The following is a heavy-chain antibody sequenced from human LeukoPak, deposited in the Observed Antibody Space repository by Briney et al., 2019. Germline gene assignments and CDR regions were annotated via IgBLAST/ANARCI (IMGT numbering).Heavy chain of an antibody. CDR3: ATRRGDSTGPFDY. Sequence: PGGSLRLSCAASGFTFSSYAMSWVRQAPGKGLEWVSTISGSGGSTYYADSVKGRFTISRDNSKNTLYLQMNSLRAEDTAVYYCATRRGDSTGPFDYWGQGTLVTVSS. CDR2: ISGSGGST. J-gene: IGHJ4*02. V-gene: IGHV3-23*01. CDR1: GFTFSSYA. D-gene: IGHD6-25*01.